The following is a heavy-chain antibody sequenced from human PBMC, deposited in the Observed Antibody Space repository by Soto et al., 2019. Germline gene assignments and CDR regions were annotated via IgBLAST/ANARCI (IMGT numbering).Heavy chain of an antibody. D-gene: IGHD3-22*01. J-gene: IGHJ2*01. CDR1: GGTFSSDG. V-gene: IGHV1-69*13. CDR2: ITPIFRAT. CDR3: ARGRDTYYYDSSGYSGWYFDL. Sequence: SVKVSCKASGGTFSSDGISWVRQAPGQGLEWMGGITPIFRATKYAQEFQGRVTITADESTSTAYMELSSLRSEDTAVYYCARGRDTYYYDSSGYSGWYFDLWAVAPWSPSPQ.